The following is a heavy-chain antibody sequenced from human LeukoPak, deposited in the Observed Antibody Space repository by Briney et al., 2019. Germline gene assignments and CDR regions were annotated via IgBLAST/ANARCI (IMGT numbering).Heavy chain of an antibody. CDR1: GGSISSGGYY. V-gene: IGHV4-31*03. CDR2: IYYSGST. J-gene: IGHJ5*02. CDR3: ARDRWDRTSSWFDP. D-gene: IGHD2-2*01. Sequence: SETLSLTCTVSGGSISSGGYYWSWIRQHPGKGLEWIGYIYYSGSTYYNPSLKSRVTISVDTSKNQFSLKLRSVTAADTAVYYCARDRWDRTSSWFDPWGQGTLVTVSS.